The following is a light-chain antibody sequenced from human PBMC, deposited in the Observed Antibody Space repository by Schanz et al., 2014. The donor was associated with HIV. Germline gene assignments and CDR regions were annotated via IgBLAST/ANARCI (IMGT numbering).Light chain of an antibody. Sequence: QSALTQPASVSGSPGQSISISCTGTSGDVGSYNYVSWYQQHPGKAPKLMIYDVSNRPSGVSSRFSGSKSGNTASLTISGLQAEDEADYYCGSFTSSSTLVFGGGTKLTVL. CDR2: DVS. CDR3: GSFTSSSTLV. V-gene: IGLV2-14*03. CDR1: SGDVGSYNY. J-gene: IGLJ3*02.